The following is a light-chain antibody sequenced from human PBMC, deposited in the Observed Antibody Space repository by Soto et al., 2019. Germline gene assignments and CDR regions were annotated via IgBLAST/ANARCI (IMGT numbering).Light chain of an antibody. CDR1: NNEVGGYNY. V-gene: IGLV2-8*01. CDR2: EVY. J-gene: IGLJ1*01. Sequence: QSVLAQAPSASGSPGQSVTIACPGNNNEVGGYNYVSGYRHHPGKSPKLIIYEVYKRPSGVPDRFSGSKSGNTAALTVSGLQAEDEADYYCSSYVGTNSYVFGTGTKVTVL. CDR3: SSYVGTNSYV.